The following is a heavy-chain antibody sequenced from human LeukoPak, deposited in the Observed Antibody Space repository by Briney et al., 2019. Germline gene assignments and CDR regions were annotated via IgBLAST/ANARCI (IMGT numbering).Heavy chain of an antibody. J-gene: IGHJ4*02. CDR2: IHHSGTT. Sequence: SETLSLTCAVSGYSISSIYFWGWIRQPPGKGLEYIGNIHHSGTTYYNPSLKSRVTISIDTSKNQFSLKLSSVTAAETAVYYCARVRYYDDSGYYYDFDYWGQGTLVTVSS. V-gene: IGHV4-38-2*01. D-gene: IGHD3-22*01. CDR3: ARVRYYDDSGYYYDFDY. CDR1: GYSISSIYF.